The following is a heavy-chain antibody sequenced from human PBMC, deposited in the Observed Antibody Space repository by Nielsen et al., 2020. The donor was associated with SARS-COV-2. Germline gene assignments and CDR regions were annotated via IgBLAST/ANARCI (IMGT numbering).Heavy chain of an antibody. J-gene: IGHJ2*01. V-gene: IGHV4-59*08. CDR3: ARQRGRGRYFDL. Sequence: SETLSLTCTVSGGSFSTYYWSWIRQSPGKGVEWIAQLSYSGRTHYNPSLSLERRVPLSVATSKNQVSLQLSSVTAADTALYYCARQRGRGRYFDLWGRGTLVTVSS. D-gene: IGHD3-16*01. CDR1: GGSFSTYY. CDR2: LSYSGRT.